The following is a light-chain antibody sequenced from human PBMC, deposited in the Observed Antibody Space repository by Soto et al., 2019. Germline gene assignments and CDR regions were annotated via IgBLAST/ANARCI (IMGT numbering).Light chain of an antibody. J-gene: IGKJ5*01. Sequence: VLTQSPATLSLSPGERATLSCRASQSVSSYLAWYQQKPGQAPRLLIYDTSNRATGVLARFSSSGSGTVFIIPISSVEPEECASSYCKQREYWYAIRFGRGTRMVIK. CDR2: DTS. V-gene: IGKV3-11*01. CDR3: KQREYWYAIR. CDR1: QSVSSY.